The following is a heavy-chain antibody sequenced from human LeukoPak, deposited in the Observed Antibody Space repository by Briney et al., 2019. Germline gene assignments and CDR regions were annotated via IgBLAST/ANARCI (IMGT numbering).Heavy chain of an antibody. J-gene: IGHJ4*02. D-gene: IGHD3-22*01. CDR3: ARGTMTLDY. Sequence: GGSLRLSCAASGFTFGDYGMTWVRQAPGKGLEWVSGINWNGDNTAYADSLKGRFTISRDNAKNSLYLQMNGLRAEDTAVYYCARGTMTLDYWGQGTLVTVSS. V-gene: IGHV3-20*04. CDR1: GFTFGDYG. CDR2: INWNGDNT.